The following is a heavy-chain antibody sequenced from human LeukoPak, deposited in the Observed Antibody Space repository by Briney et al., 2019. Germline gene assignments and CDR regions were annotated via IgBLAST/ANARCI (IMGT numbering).Heavy chain of an antibody. Sequence: KSSETLSLTCTVSGGSISSSSYHWGWIRLPPGKGLEWIGNLYYSGSTYYNPSLKSRVTISVDRSKNQFSLKLNSVTAADTAVYYCARRHNGEFDYWGQGTPVTVSS. J-gene: IGHJ4*02. V-gene: IGHV4-39*01. CDR3: ARRHNGEFDY. D-gene: IGHD3-10*01. CDR2: LYYSGST. CDR1: GGSISSSSYH.